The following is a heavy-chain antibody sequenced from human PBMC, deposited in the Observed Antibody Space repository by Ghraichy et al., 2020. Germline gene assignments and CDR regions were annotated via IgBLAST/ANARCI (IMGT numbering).Heavy chain of an antibody. V-gene: IGHV1-8*01. D-gene: IGHD6-19*01. CDR1: GYTFTSYD. CDR2: MNPNSGNT. CDR3: ARGREYSSGWSTYYYYYMDV. J-gene: IGHJ6*03. Sequence: ASVKVSCKASGYTFTSYDINWVRQATGQGLEWMGWMNPNSGNTGYAQKFQGRVTMTRNTSISTAYMELSSLRSEDTAVYYCARGREYSSGWSTYYYYYMDVWGKGTTVTVSS.